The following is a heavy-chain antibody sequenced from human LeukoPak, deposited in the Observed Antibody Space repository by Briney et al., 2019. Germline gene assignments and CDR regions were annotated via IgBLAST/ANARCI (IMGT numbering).Heavy chain of an antibody. CDR2: LSGMGCTI. CDR1: GFTLRDYY. J-gene: IGHJ3*02. Sequence: PGGSLRLSCAVSGFTLRDYYMTWIRQGPGEGLEWISYLSGMGCTIYYADSVKGRFTISRDNAQNSVYLRMRRLRGEDTAVYYCARVWGYDLTNNAFDTCGQGTLVTVSS. V-gene: IGHV3-11*04. CDR3: ARVWGYDLTNNAFDT. D-gene: IGHD3-16*01.